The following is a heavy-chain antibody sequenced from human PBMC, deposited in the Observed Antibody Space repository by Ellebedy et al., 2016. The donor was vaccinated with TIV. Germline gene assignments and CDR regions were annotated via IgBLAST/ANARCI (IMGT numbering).Heavy chain of an antibody. V-gene: IGHV3-9*01. D-gene: IGHD6-13*01. Sequence: PGGSLRLSCAASGFKFDDYAMHWVRRPPGKGLEWVAGMSWTTGSMGYADSVKGRFTISRDNAENSLYLQMNNLRTEDSAYYYCAKGDGSWMYNWFDSWGQGILVTVSS. CDR2: MSWTTGSM. CDR3: AKGDGSWMYNWFDS. CDR1: GFKFDDYA. J-gene: IGHJ5*01.